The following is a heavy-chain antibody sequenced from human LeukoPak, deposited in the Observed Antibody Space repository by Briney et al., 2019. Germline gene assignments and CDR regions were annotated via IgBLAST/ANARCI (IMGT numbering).Heavy chain of an antibody. CDR2: ISGSGGST. V-gene: IGHV3-23*01. Sequence: GGSLRLSCAASGFTFSSYAMSWVRQAPGKGLEWVSAISGSGGSTYSADSVKGRFTISRDNSKNTLYLQMNSLRAEDTAVYYCAKDSFVVPAASYSDYWGQGTLVTVSS. J-gene: IGHJ4*02. CDR3: AKDSFVVPAASYSDY. CDR1: GFTFSSYA. D-gene: IGHD2-2*01.